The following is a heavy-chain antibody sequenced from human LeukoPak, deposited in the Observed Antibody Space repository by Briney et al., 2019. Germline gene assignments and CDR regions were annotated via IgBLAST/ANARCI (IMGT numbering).Heavy chain of an antibody. CDR3: ARALYCSSTSCNVPDYYYYYMDV. D-gene: IGHD2-2*01. CDR1: GGSISSYY. CDR2: IYYSGST. J-gene: IGHJ6*03. Sequence: PSETLSLTCTVSGGSISSYYWSWIRQPPGKGLEWIGYIYYSGSTNYNPSLKSRVTISKDTSKNEFSLKVRSVTAADTAVYYCARALYCSSTSCNVPDYYYYYMDVWGKGTTVTVSS. V-gene: IGHV4-59*08.